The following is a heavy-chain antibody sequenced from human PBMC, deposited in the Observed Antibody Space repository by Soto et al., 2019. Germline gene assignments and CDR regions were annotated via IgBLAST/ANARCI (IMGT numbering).Heavy chain of an antibody. D-gene: IGHD2-2*01. CDR3: ASIGDCSSTSCYKYYYYYGMDV. V-gene: IGHV4-39*01. Sequence: QLQLQESGPGLVKPSETLSLTCTVSGGSISSSSYYWGWIRQPPGKGLEWIGSIYYSGSTYYNPSLKSRVTISVDTSKNQFSLKLSSVTAADTAVYYCASIGDCSSTSCYKYYYYYGMDVWGQGTTVTVSS. J-gene: IGHJ6*02. CDR2: IYYSGST. CDR1: GGSISSSSYY.